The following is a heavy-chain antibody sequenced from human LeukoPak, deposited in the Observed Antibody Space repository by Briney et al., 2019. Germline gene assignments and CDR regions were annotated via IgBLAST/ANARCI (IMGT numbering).Heavy chain of an antibody. CDR2: ISYDGSNK. CDR1: GFTFSSYG. D-gene: IGHD3-22*01. J-gene: IGHJ4*02. Sequence: GRSLRLSCAASGFTFSSYGMHWVRQAPGKGLEWVAVISYDGSNKYCADSVKGRFTISRDNSKNTLYLQMNSLRAEDTAVYYCAKEQTSNYYYDSSGIDYWGQGTLVTVSS. V-gene: IGHV3-30*18. CDR3: AKEQTSNYYYDSSGIDY.